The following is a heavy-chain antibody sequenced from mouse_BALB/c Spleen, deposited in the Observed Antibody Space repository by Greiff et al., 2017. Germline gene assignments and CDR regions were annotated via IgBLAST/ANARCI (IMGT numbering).Heavy chain of an antibody. V-gene: IGHV3-8*02. J-gene: IGHJ3*01. D-gene: IGHD2-4*01. CDR2: ISYSGST. CDR3: ASEGYDYDGEAWFAY. Sequence: EVHLVESGPSLVKPSQTLSLTCSVTGDSITSGYWNWIRKFPGNKLEYMGYISYSGSTYYNPSLKSRISITRDTSKNQYYLQLNSVTTEDTATYYCASEGYDYDGEAWFAYWGQGTLVTVSA. CDR1: GDSITSGY.